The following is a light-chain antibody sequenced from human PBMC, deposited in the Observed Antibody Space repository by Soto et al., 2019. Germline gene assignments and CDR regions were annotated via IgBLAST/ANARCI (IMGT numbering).Light chain of an antibody. CDR2: DAS. J-gene: IGKJ4*01. CDR3: QQRSNWQLT. V-gene: IGKV3-11*01. Sequence: DIVLTQSPATLSLSPGERATLSCRASQSVSSYLAWYQQKPGQAPRLLIYDASNRATAVPTRFSGSGSGTDFTLTISSLEPEDVAVYYCQQRSNWQLTFGGGTKVEIK. CDR1: QSVSSY.